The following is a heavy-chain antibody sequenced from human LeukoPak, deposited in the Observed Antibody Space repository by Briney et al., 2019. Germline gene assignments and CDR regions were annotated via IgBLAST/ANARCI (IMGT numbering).Heavy chain of an antibody. J-gene: IGHJ3*02. CDR1: GFTFSSYA. V-gene: IGHV3-53*01. Sequence: GGSLRLSCAASGFTFSSYAMSWVRQAPGKGLEWVSVIYSGGSTYYADSVKGRFTISRDNSKNTLYLQMNSLRAEDTAVYYCARRYYDSSGYLRAFDIWGQGTMVTVSS. CDR3: ARRYYDSSGYLRAFDI. D-gene: IGHD3-22*01. CDR2: IYSGGST.